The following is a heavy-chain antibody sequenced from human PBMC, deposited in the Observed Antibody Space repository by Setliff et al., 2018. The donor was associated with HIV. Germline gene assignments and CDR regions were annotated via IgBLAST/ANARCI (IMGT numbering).Heavy chain of an antibody. J-gene: IGHJ4*02. CDR1: GFILSDYY. CDR2: ISSAGSTI. Sequence: GGSLRLSCAASGFILSDYYMSWIRQAPGKGLEWVSCISSAGSTIYYGDSVKGRFTISRDNAKNSLSLEMNSLRAEDTAVYFCASLQDAIAAGGMDYWGQGALVTVSS. D-gene: IGHD6-13*01. CDR3: ASLQDAIAAGGMDY. V-gene: IGHV3-11*04.